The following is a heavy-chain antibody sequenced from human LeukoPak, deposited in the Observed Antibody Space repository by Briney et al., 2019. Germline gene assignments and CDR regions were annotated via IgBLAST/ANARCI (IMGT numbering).Heavy chain of an antibody. D-gene: IGHD3-10*01. Sequence: SETLSLTCTVSGYSISSGYYWGWMRQPPGKGLEWIGSIYHSGSTYYNPSLKSRVTISVDTSKKQFSLKLSSVTAADTAEYYCARLGLRGDDDWGQGTLVTVSS. CDR3: ARLGLRGDDD. CDR1: GYSISSGYY. J-gene: IGHJ4*02. V-gene: IGHV4-38-2*02. CDR2: IYHSGST.